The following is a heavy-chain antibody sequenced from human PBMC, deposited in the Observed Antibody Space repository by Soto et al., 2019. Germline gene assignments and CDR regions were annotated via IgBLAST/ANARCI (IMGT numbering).Heavy chain of an antibody. V-gene: IGHV1-69*06. CDR1: GFTFNVYG. Sequence: QVQLVQSGAEVKNPGSSVRVSCKTSGFTFNVYGIHWVRQAPGQGLEWMGGLIPIYDEPNYAQKFQGRVIITADKSTTTVYLELSSLRSEDTAVYFCARVRDPHLDHYGLDVWGQGTPVTVSS. CDR2: LIPIYDEP. J-gene: IGHJ6*02. CDR3: ARVRDPHLDHYGLDV.